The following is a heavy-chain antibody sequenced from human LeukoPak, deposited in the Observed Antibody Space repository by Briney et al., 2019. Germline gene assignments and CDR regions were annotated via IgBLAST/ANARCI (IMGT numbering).Heavy chain of an antibody. CDR1: GFTFSSYG. CDR2: ISYDGSNK. Sequence: GGSLRLSCAASGFTFSSYGMHWVRQAPGKGLEWVAVISYDGSNKYYADSVKGRFTISRDNSKNTLYLQMNSLRAEDTAVYYCAKDGSFGRYCSSTSCYGVRYYFDYWGQGTLVTVSS. J-gene: IGHJ4*02. D-gene: IGHD2-2*01. CDR3: AKDGSFGRYCSSTSCYGVRYYFDY. V-gene: IGHV3-30*18.